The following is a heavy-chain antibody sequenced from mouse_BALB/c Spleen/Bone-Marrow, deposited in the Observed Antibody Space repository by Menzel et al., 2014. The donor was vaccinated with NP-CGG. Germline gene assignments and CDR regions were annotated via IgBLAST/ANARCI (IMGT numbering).Heavy chain of an antibody. CDR3: ARDENVGIYWYFDV. CDR1: GFTFTDYY. CDR2: IRNKANGYTT. Sequence: EVQLVESGGGSVQPGGSLRLSCATSGFTFTDYYMSWVRQPPGKALEWLGFIRNKANGYTTEYSASVKGRFTISRDNSQRILYLQMNTLRAEDSATYYCARDENVGIYWYFDVWGAGTTAIVSS. J-gene: IGHJ1*01. V-gene: IGHV7-3*02.